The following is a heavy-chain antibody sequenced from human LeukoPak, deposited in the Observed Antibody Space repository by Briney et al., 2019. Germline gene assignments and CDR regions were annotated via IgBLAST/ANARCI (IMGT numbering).Heavy chain of an antibody. CDR3: ARDYGGNSGWFDP. Sequence: GASVKVSCKASGYTLASYDINWVRQATGQGLAWMGWMNPSSGTTGYAQKFQDRITLTRDTSISTAYMELSSLTSDDTAVYYCARDYGGNSGWFDPWGQGTLVTVSS. D-gene: IGHD4-23*01. J-gene: IGHJ5*02. CDR1: GYTLASYD. V-gene: IGHV1-8*01. CDR2: MNPSSGTT.